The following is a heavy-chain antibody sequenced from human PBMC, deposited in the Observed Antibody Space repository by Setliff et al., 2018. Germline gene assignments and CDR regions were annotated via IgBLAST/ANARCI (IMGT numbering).Heavy chain of an antibody. CDR3: ARDLGHGGDSDY. J-gene: IGHJ4*02. D-gene: IGHD2-21*02. CDR2: IGHTGSI. Sequence: SLTCTVSGYPVSSGYIWGWIRQPPGKGLEWVGNIGHTGSINYNPSLKSRLTISRDTSKNQVSLKLNSVTATDTAVYYCARDLGHGGDSDYWGQGILVTVSS. CDR1: GYPVSSGYI. V-gene: IGHV4-38-2*02.